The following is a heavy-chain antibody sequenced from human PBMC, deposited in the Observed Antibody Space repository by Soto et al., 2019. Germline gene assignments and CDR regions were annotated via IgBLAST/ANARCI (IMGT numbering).Heavy chain of an antibody. CDR1: GGTFSSYA. CDR2: IIPIFGTA. Sequence: GASVKVSCKASGGTFSSYAISWVRQAPGQGLEWMGGIIPIFGTANYAQKFQGRVTITADESTSTAYMELRSLISDDTAMYYCARVLLWFGEQSNGYYYGMDVWGQGTTVTVSS. CDR3: ARVLLWFGEQSNGYYYGMDV. J-gene: IGHJ6*02. V-gene: IGHV1-69*13. D-gene: IGHD3-10*01.